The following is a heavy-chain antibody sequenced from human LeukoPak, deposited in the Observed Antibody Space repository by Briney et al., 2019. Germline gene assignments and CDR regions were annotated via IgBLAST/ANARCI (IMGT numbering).Heavy chain of an antibody. D-gene: IGHD2-2*01. CDR3: ARPVVPAAMSNAFDI. Sequence: SETLSLTCTVSGGSISSSSYYWGWIRQPPGKGLEWIGSIYYSGSTYYNPSLKSRVTISVDTSKNQFSLKLSSVTAADTAVYYCARPVVPAAMSNAFDIWGQGTMVTVSS. V-gene: IGHV4-39*01. J-gene: IGHJ3*02. CDR2: IYYSGST. CDR1: GGSISSSSYY.